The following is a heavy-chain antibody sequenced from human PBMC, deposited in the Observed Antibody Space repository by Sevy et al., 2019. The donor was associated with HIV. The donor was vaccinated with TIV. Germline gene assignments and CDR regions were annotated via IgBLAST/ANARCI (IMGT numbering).Heavy chain of an antibody. CDR3: ARIYAAYDI. V-gene: IGHV4-34*01. Sequence: SETLSLTCAIYGGSFSDYSWNWIRQSPGKGLEWIGEVNHRGSTNYNPSLKSRVTLSVDTSKNQFSLKLTSMTPADTAVYFCARIYAAYDIWGQGTLVTVSS. CDR1: GGSFSDYS. D-gene: IGHD2-2*01. J-gene: IGHJ3*02. CDR2: VNHRGST.